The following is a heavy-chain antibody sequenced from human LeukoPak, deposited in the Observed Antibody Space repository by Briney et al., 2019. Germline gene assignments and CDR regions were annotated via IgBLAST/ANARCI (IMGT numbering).Heavy chain of an antibody. D-gene: IGHD3-10*01. CDR3: ARRYYYNLGGFPFDF. Sequence: SETLSLTCAVSGGPFSGYFWSWIRQPPGKGLEWIGEIHNSGTTNYNPSLNSRVTISEDTSKNQIYLNLRSVTAADTAVYYCARRYYYNLGGFPFDFWGQGTLVTVSS. CDR2: IHNSGTT. CDR1: GGPFSGYF. J-gene: IGHJ4*02. V-gene: IGHV4-34*01.